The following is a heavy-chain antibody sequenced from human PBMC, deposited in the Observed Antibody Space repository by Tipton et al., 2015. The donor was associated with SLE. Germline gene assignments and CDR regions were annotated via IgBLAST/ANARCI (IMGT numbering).Heavy chain of an antibody. J-gene: IGHJ4*02. CDR2: IWYDGSNK. CDR1: GFTFSSYG. CDR3: AKSPLMYYHDSTSPPGH. D-gene: IGHD3-22*01. V-gene: IGHV3-33*06. Sequence: RSLRLSCAASGFTFSSYGMHWVRQAPGKGLEWVAVIWYDGSNKYYADSVKGRFTISRDNSKNTLYLQMNSLRAEDTAVYYCAKSPLMYYHDSTSPPGHWGQGTLVTVSS.